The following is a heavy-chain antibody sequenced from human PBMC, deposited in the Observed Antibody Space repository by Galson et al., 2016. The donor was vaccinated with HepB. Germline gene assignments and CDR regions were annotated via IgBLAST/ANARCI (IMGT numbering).Heavy chain of an antibody. V-gene: IGHV3-30-3*01. D-gene: IGHD5-18*01. Sequence: SLRLSCAASGFTFSSYAMHWVRQAPGKGLEWVAVISYDGSNKYYADSVKGRFTISRDNSKNTLYLQMNSLRAEDTAVYYCARDRGYSYGYLVSYYFDYWGRGTLVPVPS. CDR2: ISYDGSNK. CDR1: GFTFSSYA. CDR3: ARDRGYSYGYLVSYYFDY. J-gene: IGHJ4*02.